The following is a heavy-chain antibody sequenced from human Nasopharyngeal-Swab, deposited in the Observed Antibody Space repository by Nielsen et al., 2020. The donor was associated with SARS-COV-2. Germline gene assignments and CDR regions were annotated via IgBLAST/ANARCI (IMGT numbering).Heavy chain of an antibody. CDR3: ARNRFGELSRVGEGFYYYYYMDV. D-gene: IGHD3-10*01. CDR1: GGTFSSYA. CDR2: IIPIFGTA. J-gene: IGHJ6*03. V-gene: IGHV1-69*06. Sequence: SVKVSCNASGGTFSSYAISWVRQAPGQGLEWMGGIIPIFGTANYAQKFQGRVTITADKSTSTAYMELSSLRSEDTAVYYCARNRFGELSRVGEGFYYYYYMDVWGKGTTVTVSS.